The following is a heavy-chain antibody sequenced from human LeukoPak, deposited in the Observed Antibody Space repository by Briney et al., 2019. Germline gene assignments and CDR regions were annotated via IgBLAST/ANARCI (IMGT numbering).Heavy chain of an antibody. D-gene: IGHD6-13*01. V-gene: IGHV1-8*01. CDR1: GYTFTSYD. J-gene: IGHJ6*02. CDR2: MNPNSGNT. CDR3: ARGHSSSWYPPLGYYGMDV. Sequence: ASVKVSCKASGYTFTSYDINWVRQATGQGLEWMGWMNPNSGNTGYAQKFQGRVTMTRNTSISTAYMELSSLRSEDTAVYYCARGHSSSWYPPLGYYGMDVWGQGTTVTVSS.